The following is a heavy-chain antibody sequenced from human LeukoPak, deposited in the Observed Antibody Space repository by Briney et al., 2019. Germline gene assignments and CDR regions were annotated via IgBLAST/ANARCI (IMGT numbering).Heavy chain of an antibody. D-gene: IGHD2-2*01. V-gene: IGHV4-4*07. Sequence: PSETLSLTCIVSGGSISGYYWSWIRQPAGKGLEWIGHMDTSGHTNYNSSLMSRVTMSVDTSKNQFSLRLTSVTAADTAVYYCARHNSSTWMTAFDPWGQGTLVTVSS. CDR3: ARHNSSTWMTAFDP. CDR2: MDTSGHT. CDR1: GGSISGYY. J-gene: IGHJ5*02.